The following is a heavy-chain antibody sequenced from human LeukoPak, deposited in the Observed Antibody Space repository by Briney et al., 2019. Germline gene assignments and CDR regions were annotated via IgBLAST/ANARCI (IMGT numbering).Heavy chain of an antibody. Sequence: GGSLRLSCAASGFTFSSYWMSWVRQAPGKGLEWVSSISSSSSYIYYADSVKGRFTISRDDAKNSLYLQMNSLRAEDTAVYYCARVRDIDGYNLHFDYWGQGTLVTVSS. CDR3: ARVRDIDGYNLHFDY. D-gene: IGHD5-24*01. V-gene: IGHV3-21*04. CDR1: GFTFSSYW. CDR2: ISSSSSYI. J-gene: IGHJ4*02.